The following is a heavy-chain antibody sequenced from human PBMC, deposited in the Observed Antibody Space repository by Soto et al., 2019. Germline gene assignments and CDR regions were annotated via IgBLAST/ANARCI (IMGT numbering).Heavy chain of an antibody. D-gene: IGHD2-2*01. CDR2: IIPIFGTA. V-gene: IGHV1-69*12. J-gene: IGHJ6*02. CDR3: ARHVPAAGYYYGMDV. CDR1: GGTFSSYA. Sequence: QVQLVQSGAEVKKPGSSVKVSCKASGGTFSSYAISWVRQAPGQGLEWMGGIIPIFGTANYAQKFQVRVTITADESTSTAYMELSSLRPDDTAVYYCARHVPAAGYYYGMDVWGQGTTVTVSS.